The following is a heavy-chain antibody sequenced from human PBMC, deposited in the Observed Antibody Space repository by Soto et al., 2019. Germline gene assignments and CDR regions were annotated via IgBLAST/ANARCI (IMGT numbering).Heavy chain of an antibody. D-gene: IGHD3-10*01. CDR2: ISYDGSNK. V-gene: IGHV3-30-3*01. CDR3: ARTALEYYYGSGSYYNNWFDP. Sequence: GGSLRLSCAASGFTFSSYAMHWVRQAQGKGLEWVAVISYDGSNKYYADSVKGRFTISRDNSKNTLYLQMNSLRAEDTAVYYCARTALEYYYGSGSYYNNWFDPWGQGTLVTVSS. CDR1: GFTFSSYA. J-gene: IGHJ5*02.